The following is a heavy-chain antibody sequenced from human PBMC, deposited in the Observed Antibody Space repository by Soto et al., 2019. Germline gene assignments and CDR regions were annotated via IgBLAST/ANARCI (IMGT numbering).Heavy chain of an antibody. D-gene: IGHD3-10*01. J-gene: IGHJ3*02. CDR2: IRGDGGAT. CDR3: AKDRGDGGYPAFDI. Sequence: EVQLLESGGDLVQPGGSLRLSGAASGFTFSRYDMGWVRQAPGKGLEWVSLIRGDGGATYYAGSVEGRLTTSRDDSKNTLYLQMNSLRVEDTAIYYCAKDRGDGGYPAFDIWGQGTMVTVSS. V-gene: IGHV3-23*01. CDR1: GFTFSRYD.